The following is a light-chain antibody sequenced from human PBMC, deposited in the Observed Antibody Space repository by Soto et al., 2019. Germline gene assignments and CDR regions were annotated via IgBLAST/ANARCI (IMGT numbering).Light chain of an antibody. V-gene: IGKV1-39*01. CDR2: ASS. CDR3: QQSYNNPRT. Sequence: DIQLTQSPSSLSASVGDRVTITCRASQGISNFLNWYQQRPGQAPKLLISASSNVQSGVPSRFSGRGSGTDFTLTISGLQPEDAASYCCQQSYNNPRTFGQGTKVEI. CDR1: QGISNF. J-gene: IGKJ1*01.